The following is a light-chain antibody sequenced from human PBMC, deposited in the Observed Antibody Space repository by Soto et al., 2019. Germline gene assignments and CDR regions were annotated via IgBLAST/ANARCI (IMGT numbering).Light chain of an antibody. CDR3: QQYKNWPYT. Sequence: EIVMTQSPATLSVSPGERVTLSCRASQSVFTNLAWSQHKPGQAPRLLIYGASTRATGLPARFIVSGSGTEFTLTISSLQSEDFALYYCQQYKNWPYTLGQGTKLEVK. J-gene: IGKJ2*01. CDR2: GAS. V-gene: IGKV3-15*01. CDR1: QSVFTN.